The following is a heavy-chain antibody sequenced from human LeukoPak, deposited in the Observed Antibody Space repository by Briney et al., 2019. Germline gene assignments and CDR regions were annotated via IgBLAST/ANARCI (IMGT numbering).Heavy chain of an antibody. D-gene: IGHD6-19*01. V-gene: IGHV3-23*01. CDR2: ISGSGGST. J-gene: IGHJ4*02. Sequence: GGSLRLSCAASGFTFSSYAMSWVRQAPGKGLEWVSAISGSGGSTYYADSVKGRFTISRDNSKDTLYLQMNSLRAEDTAVYYCAKVEQWPLRHFDYWGQGTLVTVSS. CDR1: GFTFSSYA. CDR3: AKVEQWPLRHFDY.